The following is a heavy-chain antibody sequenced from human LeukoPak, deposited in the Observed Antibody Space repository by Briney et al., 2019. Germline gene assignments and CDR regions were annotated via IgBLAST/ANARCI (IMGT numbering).Heavy chain of an antibody. J-gene: IGHJ4*02. D-gene: IGHD3-9*01. CDR1: GYSISSGYY. CDR3: ARDPGLLTGYQIGGRE. CDR2: IYHSGST. V-gene: IGHV4-38-2*02. Sequence: SETLSLTCTVSGYSISSGYYWGWIRQPPGKGLEWIGSIYHSGSTYYNPSLKSRVTISVDTSKNQFSLKLSSVTAADTAVYYCARDPGLLTGYQIGGREWGQGTLVTVSS.